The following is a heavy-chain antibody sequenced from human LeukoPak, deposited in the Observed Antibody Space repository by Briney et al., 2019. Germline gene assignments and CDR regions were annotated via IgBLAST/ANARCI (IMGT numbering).Heavy chain of an antibody. Sequence: GGSLRLSCAASGFTFTSYSMNWVRQAPGKGLEWVSYISSSSSTIYYADSVKGRFTISRDNAKNSLYLQMNSLRAEDTAVYYCARDPRGYCSGGSCLPGYGMDVWGQGTTVTVSS. CDR1: GFTFTSYS. V-gene: IGHV3-48*01. CDR3: ARDPRGYCSGGSCLPGYGMDV. D-gene: IGHD2-15*01. CDR2: ISSSSSTI. J-gene: IGHJ6*02.